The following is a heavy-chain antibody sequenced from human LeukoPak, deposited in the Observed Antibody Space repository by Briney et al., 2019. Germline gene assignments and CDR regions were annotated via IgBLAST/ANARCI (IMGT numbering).Heavy chain of an antibody. CDR2: ISGSGGST. V-gene: IGHV3-23*01. CDR3: AKGRNYGDYEAIFDY. J-gene: IGHJ4*02. CDR1: GFTFSGYA. Sequence: GGSLRLSCAASGFTFSGYAMSWVRQAPGKGLEWVSAISGSGGSTYYADSVKGRFTISRDNSKNTLYLQMNSLRAEDTAVYYCAKGRNYGDYEAIFDYWGQGTLVTVSS. D-gene: IGHD4-17*01.